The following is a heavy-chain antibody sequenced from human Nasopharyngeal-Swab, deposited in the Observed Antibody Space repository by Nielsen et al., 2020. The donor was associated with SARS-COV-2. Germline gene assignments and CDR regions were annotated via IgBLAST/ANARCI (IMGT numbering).Heavy chain of an antibody. V-gene: IGHV3-11*04. CDR2: ITNGGIMT. CDR1: GFTVTYNY. J-gene: IGHJ6*03. Sequence: GGFLRLSCAASGFTVTYNYMTWVRQAPGKGLEWVSYITNGGIMTYYADSVKGRFTMSRDNAKTSLYLQMNSLRAEDTAMYYCARGQKGSGSYWSRSYFYMDVWGKGTTVTVSS. CDR3: ARGQKGSGSYWSRSYFYMDV. D-gene: IGHD3-10*01.